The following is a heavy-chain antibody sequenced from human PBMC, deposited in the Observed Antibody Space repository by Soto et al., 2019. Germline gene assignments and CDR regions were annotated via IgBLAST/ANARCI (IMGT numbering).Heavy chain of an antibody. V-gene: IGHV3-74*01. CDR2: ISIVGGTT. CDR3: VRGTSAPTDATTLFDY. J-gene: IGHJ4*02. D-gene: IGHD2-2*01. Sequence: GSLRLSCAACGFTFRSSGMHWVRQAPGKGLVWVSRISIVGGTTTYADSVKGRFTISRDDAKNTLYLQMNSLRAEDTAVYYCVRGTSAPTDATTLFDYWGQEDLVTVSS. CDR1: GFTFRSSG.